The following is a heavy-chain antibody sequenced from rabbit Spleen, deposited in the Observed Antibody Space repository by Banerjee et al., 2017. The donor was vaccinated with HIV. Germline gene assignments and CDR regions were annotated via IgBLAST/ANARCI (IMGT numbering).Heavy chain of an antibody. CDR2: INSVTGKP. Sequence: QEQLVESGGGLVKPGASLTLTCKASGFSFSNKDVMCWVRQAPGKGLEGIGCINSVTGKPVYASWVNGRFTISKTSSTTVFLQMTSLTAADTATYFCARETSVGWGVVLYYFRLWGQGTLVTVS. J-gene: IGHJ4*01. CDR1: GFSFSNKDV. CDR3: ARETSVGWGVVLYYFRL. V-gene: IGHV1S45*01. D-gene: IGHD4-1*01.